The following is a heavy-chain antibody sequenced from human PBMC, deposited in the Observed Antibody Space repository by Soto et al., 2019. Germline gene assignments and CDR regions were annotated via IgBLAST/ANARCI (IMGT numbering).Heavy chain of an antibody. CDR1: GYTFTSYY. V-gene: IGHV1-46*01. D-gene: IGHD3-9*01. CDR3: ARDRRRITIFLGGAPYNYYGMDV. Sequence: GASVKVSCKASGYTFTSYYMHWVRQAPGQGLEWMGIINPSGGSTSYAQKFQGRVTMTRDTSTSTVYMELSSLRSEDTAVYYCARDRRRITIFLGGAPYNYYGMDVWGQGTTVTVSS. J-gene: IGHJ6*02. CDR2: INPSGGST.